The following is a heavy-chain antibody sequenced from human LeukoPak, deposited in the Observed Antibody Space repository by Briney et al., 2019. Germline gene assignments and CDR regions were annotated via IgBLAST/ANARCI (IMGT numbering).Heavy chain of an antibody. CDR1: GFTFSSYW. D-gene: IGHD1-26*01. Sequence: GGSLRLSCAVSGFTFSSYWMSWVRQAPGKGLEWVANIKQDGSGKYYVDSVKGRFTISRDNAKNSLYLQMNSLRAEDTAVYYCARHTIIVGAAGGDWGQGTLVTVSS. CDR3: ARHTIIVGAAGGD. CDR2: IKQDGSGK. J-gene: IGHJ4*02. V-gene: IGHV3-7*01.